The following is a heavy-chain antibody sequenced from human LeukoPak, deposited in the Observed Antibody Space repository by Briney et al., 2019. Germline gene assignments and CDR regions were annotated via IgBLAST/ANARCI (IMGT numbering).Heavy chain of an antibody. Sequence: GGSLRLSCAASGFMLSSYWMSWVRQAPGKGLEWVANIKQDGSEKYYVDSVKGRFTISRDNAKNSLFLQMNRVRAEDTAVYYCAREGSQSASGTYPGNDWGQGTLVTVSS. CDR2: IKQDGSEK. D-gene: IGHD1-26*01. V-gene: IGHV3-7*01. CDR1: GFMLSSYW. CDR3: AREGSQSASGTYPGND. J-gene: IGHJ4*02.